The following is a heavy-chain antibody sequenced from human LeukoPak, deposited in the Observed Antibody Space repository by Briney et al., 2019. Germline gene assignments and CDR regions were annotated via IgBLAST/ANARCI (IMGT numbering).Heavy chain of an antibody. CDR2: IKTDGSST. D-gene: IGHD5/OR15-5a*01. Sequence: PGGSLRLSCAASGFTFSSYWMHWVRQAPWKGLVWVSRIKTDGSSTDYADSVKGRFTISRDNAKNTMYLQMNSLRAEDTAVYYCARGVSGTGPDIWGLGTMVTVSS. CDR3: ARGVSGTGPDI. V-gene: IGHV3-74*01. J-gene: IGHJ3*02. CDR1: GFTFSSYW.